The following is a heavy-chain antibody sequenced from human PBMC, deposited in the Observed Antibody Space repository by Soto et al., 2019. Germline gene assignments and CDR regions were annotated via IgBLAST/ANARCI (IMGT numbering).Heavy chain of an antibody. J-gene: IGHJ6*02. CDR1: GFTVSSNY. CDR2: IYSGGST. Sequence: GGSLRLSCAASGFTVSSNYMSWVRQAPGKGLGWVSVIYSGGSTYYADSVRGRFTISRDNSKNTLYLQMKSLRAEDTAVYYCARDPPATRHGMDVWGQGTTVTVSS. V-gene: IGHV3-53*01. CDR3: ARDPPATRHGMDV.